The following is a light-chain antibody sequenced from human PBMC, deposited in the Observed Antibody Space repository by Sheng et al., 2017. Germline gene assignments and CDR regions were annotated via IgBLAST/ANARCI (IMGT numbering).Light chain of an antibody. J-gene: IGKJ1*01. V-gene: IGKV3-20*01. Sequence: EIVLTQSPGTLSLSPGERATLSCRASQSLSVNYLAWYQQKPGQAPRLLIYGASSRATGIPDRFSGSGSGTDFTLTISRLEPEDFAVYYCQQYGSSPRTFGQGTKVEIK. CDR2: GAS. CDR3: QQYGSSPRT. CDR1: QSLSVNY.